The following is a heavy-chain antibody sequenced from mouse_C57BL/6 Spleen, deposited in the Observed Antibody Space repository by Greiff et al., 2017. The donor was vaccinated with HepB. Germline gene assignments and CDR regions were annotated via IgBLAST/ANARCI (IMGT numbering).Heavy chain of an antibody. D-gene: IGHD4-1*01. CDR1: GYSITSGYD. CDR3: ARRKLGLDWYFDV. CDR2: ISYSGST. Sequence: EVQLQQSGPGMVKPSQSLSLTCTVTGYSITSGYDWHWIRHFPGNKLEWMGYISYSGSTNYNPSLKSRISITHDTSKNHFFLKLNSVTTEDTATYYCARRKLGLDWYFDVWGTGTTVTVSS. V-gene: IGHV3-1*01. J-gene: IGHJ1*03.